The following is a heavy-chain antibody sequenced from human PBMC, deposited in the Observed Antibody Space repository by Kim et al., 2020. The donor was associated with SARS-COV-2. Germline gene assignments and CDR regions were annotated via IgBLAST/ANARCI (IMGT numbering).Heavy chain of an antibody. D-gene: IGHD2-8*01. Sequence: GGSLRLSCAASGFNFPDYAMSWVRQAPGKGLEWVAVVFKSGDSTTYSAASVKGRFTISRDNSKNTLFLQMNSLRVDDTAVYFCAKRQGINVNNWHFDRWGQGTLVTVSS. V-gene: IGHV3-23*03. CDR3: AKRQGINVNNWHFDR. J-gene: IGHJ4*02. CDR1: GFNFPDYA. CDR2: VFKSGDSTT.